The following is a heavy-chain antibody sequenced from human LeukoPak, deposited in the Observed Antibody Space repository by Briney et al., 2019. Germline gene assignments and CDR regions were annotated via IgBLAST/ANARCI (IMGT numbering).Heavy chain of an antibody. Sequence: GGSLRLSCAASGFTFDDYAMHWVRQAPGKGLEWVSGISWNSGSIGYADSVKGRFTISRDNAKNSLYLQMNSLRAEDTAVYYCARVPRLGIDYFDYWGQGTLVTVSS. D-gene: IGHD7-27*01. CDR3: ARVPRLGIDYFDY. V-gene: IGHV3-9*01. CDR1: GFTFDDYA. J-gene: IGHJ4*02. CDR2: ISWNSGSI.